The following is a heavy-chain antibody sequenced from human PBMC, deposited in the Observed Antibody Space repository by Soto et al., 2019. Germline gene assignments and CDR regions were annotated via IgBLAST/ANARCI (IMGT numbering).Heavy chain of an antibody. CDR2: IIPIFGTA. V-gene: IGHV1-69*13. CDR1: GGTFSSYA. CDR3: ARDRINSSGWSPEAYCYGMDV. Sequence: SVKVSCKASGGTFSSYAISWVRQAPGQGLEWMGGIIPIFGTANYAQKFQGRVTITADESTSTAYMELSSLRSEDTAVYYCARDRINSSGWSPEAYCYGMDVWGQGTTVTVSS. J-gene: IGHJ6*02. D-gene: IGHD6-19*01.